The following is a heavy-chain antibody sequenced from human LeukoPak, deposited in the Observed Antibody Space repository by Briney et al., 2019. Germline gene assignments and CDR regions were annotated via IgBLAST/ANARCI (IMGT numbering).Heavy chain of an antibody. CDR3: ASVGSGYSYGNLDY. Sequence: PSETLSLTCAVSGGSISSSNWWSWVRQPPGKGLEWIGEIYHSGSTNYNPSLKSRVTISVDKSKNQFSLKLSSVTAADTAVYYCASVGSGYSYGNLDYWGQGALVTVSS. CDR2: IYHSGST. CDR1: GGSISSSNW. J-gene: IGHJ4*02. V-gene: IGHV4-4*02. D-gene: IGHD5-18*01.